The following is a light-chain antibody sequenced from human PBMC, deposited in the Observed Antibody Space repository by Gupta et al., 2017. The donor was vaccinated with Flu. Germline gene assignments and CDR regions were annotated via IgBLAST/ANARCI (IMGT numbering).Light chain of an antibody. CDR1: ALADQY. V-gene: IGLV3-25*03. Sequence: SSELTQPPSVSVSPGQTARLTCSGDALADQYGYWYQQKPGQAPTMVVRKDNQRPSGIPDRFSGSSSGTKFTLTISGVQAEDEADYYCQSSDNRGTYVILGGGTKLTVL. J-gene: IGLJ2*01. CDR3: QSSDNRGTYVI. CDR2: KDN.